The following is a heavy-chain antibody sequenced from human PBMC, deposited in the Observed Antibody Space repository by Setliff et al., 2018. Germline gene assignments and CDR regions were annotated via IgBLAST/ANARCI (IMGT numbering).Heavy chain of an antibody. Sequence: ASVKVSCKASGGTFKNFAISWVRQAPGQGLEWMAWVSDNNGNTNYAKSFQGRVTMNTDTSTSTAYMELGSLTSDDTAVYYCARDRKSSPEHYYFDYWGQGTLVTVS. V-gene: IGHV1-18*01. J-gene: IGHJ4*02. CDR2: VSDNNGNT. CDR3: ARDRKSSPEHYYFDY. CDR1: GGTFKNFA.